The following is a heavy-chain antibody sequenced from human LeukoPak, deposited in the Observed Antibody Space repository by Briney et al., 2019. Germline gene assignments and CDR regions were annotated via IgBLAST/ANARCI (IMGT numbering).Heavy chain of an antibody. V-gene: IGHV4-38-2*01. CDR1: DYSISSGYY. D-gene: IGHD3-10*02. CDR2: INHSGST. J-gene: IGHJ4*02. Sequence: SETLSLTCDVSDYSISSGYYWGWIRQPPGKGLEWIGEINHSGSTNYNPSLKSRVTISVDTSKNQFSLKLSSVTAADTAVYYCALSGALGNNNFDYWGQGTLVTVSS. CDR3: ALSGALGNNNFDY.